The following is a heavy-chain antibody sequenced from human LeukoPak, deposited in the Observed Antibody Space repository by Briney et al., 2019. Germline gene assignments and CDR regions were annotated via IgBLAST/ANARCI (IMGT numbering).Heavy chain of an antibody. D-gene: IGHD6-13*01. CDR3: ARGGYSSSWYHFDY. J-gene: IGHJ4*02. V-gene: IGHV3-53*01. CDR2: IYSGGTT. CDR1: GFTFSSYA. Sequence: GGSLRLSCAASGFTFSSYAMSWVRQAPGKGLEWVSVIYSGGTTNYADSVKGRFTISRDNSKNTLFLQMNSLRAEDTAVYYCARGGYSSSWYHFDYWGQGTLVTVSS.